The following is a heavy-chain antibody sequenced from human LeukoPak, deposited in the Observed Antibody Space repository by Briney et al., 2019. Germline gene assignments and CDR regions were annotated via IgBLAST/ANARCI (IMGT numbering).Heavy chain of an antibody. V-gene: IGHV4-39*07. Sequence: SETLSLTCTVSGDSISSSRFYWGWIRQPPGKGLEWIGSIYQSGSTSYNPSLKSRVTISVDTSKNQFSLKLSSVTAADTAVYYCARNGSSGYMDSWGQGTLVTVSS. CDR3: ARNGSSGYMDS. J-gene: IGHJ4*02. CDR2: IYQSGST. D-gene: IGHD3-22*01. CDR1: GDSISSSRFY.